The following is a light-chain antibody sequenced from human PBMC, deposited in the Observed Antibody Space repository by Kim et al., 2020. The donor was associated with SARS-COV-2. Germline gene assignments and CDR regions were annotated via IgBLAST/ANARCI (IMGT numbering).Light chain of an antibody. J-gene: IGKJ2*03. CDR2: WAS. CDR1: QSVFHNPNNKNY. Sequence: RATISCKSSQSVFHNPNNKNYLAWYQQKSGQPPKLLIYWASTRESGVPDRFSGSGSGTDFTLTLSSLQAEDVAVYFCHQYATFPYSFGQGTKLEI. CDR3: HQYATFPYS. V-gene: IGKV4-1*01.